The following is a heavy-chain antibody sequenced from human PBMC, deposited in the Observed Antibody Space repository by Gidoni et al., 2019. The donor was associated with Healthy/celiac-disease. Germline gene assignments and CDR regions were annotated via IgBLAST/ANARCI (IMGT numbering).Heavy chain of an antibody. Sequence: EVQLLESGGGLVQPGGSLRLSCGASGFTFSNYAMSWVRQAPGKGLEWVSGISGSGGSTYYADSVKGRFTISRDNSKNTLYLQMNSLRAEDTAVYYCANLPSAAQTFYGMDVWGQGTTVSVSS. CDR1: GFTFSNYA. D-gene: IGHD6-13*01. CDR3: ANLPSAAQTFYGMDV. J-gene: IGHJ6*02. V-gene: IGHV3-23*01. CDR2: ISGSGGST.